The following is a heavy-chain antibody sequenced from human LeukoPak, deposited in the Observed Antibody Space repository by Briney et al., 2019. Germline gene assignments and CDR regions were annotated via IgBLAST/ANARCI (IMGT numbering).Heavy chain of an antibody. Sequence: GGSLRLSCAASGFTLSSYSMNWVRQAPGKGLEWVSSISSSSSYRYYADSVKGRFTISRDNSKNTLYLQMNSLRAEDTAVYYCAKCGSYFSYYYYYMDVWGKGTTVTVSS. V-gene: IGHV3-21*01. CDR3: AKCGSYFSYYYYYMDV. CDR1: GFTLSSYS. CDR2: ISSSSSYR. D-gene: IGHD1-26*01. J-gene: IGHJ6*03.